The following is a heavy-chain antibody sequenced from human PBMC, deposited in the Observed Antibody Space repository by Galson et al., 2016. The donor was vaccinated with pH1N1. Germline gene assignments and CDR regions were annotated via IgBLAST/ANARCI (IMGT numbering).Heavy chain of an antibody. V-gene: IGHV1-69*13. Sequence: SVKVSCKASGGTFGSYGINWVRQAPGQGLEWMGGIIPIFKTTKYAQNFQGRVTITADESTTTAYMELSSLRSEDTAVYYCASEDYYDTDLSDWYFDLWGRGTLLTVSS. CDR1: GGTFGSYG. CDR3: ASEDYYDTDLSDWYFDL. D-gene: IGHD3-22*01. CDR2: IIPIFKTT. J-gene: IGHJ2*01.